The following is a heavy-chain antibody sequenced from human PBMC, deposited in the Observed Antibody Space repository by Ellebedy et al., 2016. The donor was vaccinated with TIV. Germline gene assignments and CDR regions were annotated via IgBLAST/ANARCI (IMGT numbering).Heavy chain of an antibody. V-gene: IGHV4-59*12. D-gene: IGHD3-3*01. CDR2: IYYIGIT. Sequence: MPSETLSLTCNVSGGSISTFYWSWIRQPPGKGLEFIGYIYYIGITNYNPSLDRRVAISIDTSENQFSLKIRSVTAADTAVYYCARAFPNEFWSGYGVVYFDYWGQGILVTVSS. CDR3: ARAFPNEFWSGYGVVYFDY. CDR1: GGSISTFY. J-gene: IGHJ4*02.